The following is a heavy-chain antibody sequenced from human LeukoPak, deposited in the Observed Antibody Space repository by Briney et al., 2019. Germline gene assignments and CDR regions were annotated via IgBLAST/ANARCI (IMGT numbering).Heavy chain of an antibody. CDR3: ARGSGYSSGGYPY. V-gene: IGHV4-34*01. D-gene: IGHD6-19*01. J-gene: IGHJ4*02. Sequence: SETVSLPCSVWGVPFRGYYWSWIRQPPGKGLEWIGEINHSGSTNYSPSLKSRVTISVDTSKNQFSLKLSFVTAADTAVYYCARGSGYSSGGYPYWGQGTLVIVSA. CDR2: INHSGST. CDR1: GVPFRGYY.